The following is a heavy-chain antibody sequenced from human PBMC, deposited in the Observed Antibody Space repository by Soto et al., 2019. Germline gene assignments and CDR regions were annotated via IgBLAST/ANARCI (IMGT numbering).Heavy chain of an antibody. D-gene: IGHD2-21*02. CDR1: GYTFTSYG. CDR3: ARDRGPHIVVVTPTLGGAFDI. CDR2: ISPYNANT. Sequence: QVQLVQSGAEVKKPGASVKVSCKASGYTFTSYGISWVRQAPGQGLEWMGWISPYNANTNYPQKLQGRVTMTTDTSTSTAYMELRSLRSDDTAVSYCARDRGPHIVVVTPTLGGAFDIWGRGTNGHRLF. V-gene: IGHV1-18*01. J-gene: IGHJ3*02.